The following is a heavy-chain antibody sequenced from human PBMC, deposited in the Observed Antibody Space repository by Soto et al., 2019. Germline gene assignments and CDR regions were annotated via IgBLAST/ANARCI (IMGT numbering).Heavy chain of an antibody. CDR3: ARGGRFAVADTDY. D-gene: IGHD3-3*01. CDR1: GYSFTNYG. Sequence: QVQLVQSGVEVKKPGASVKVSCKASGYSFTNYGITWVRQAPGQGLAWLGWISGYNGNTNYAQKFQGRVTMTTDTSTSTAYMDLRSLRYDDTAVYYCARGGRFAVADTDYWGQGTLLTVSS. V-gene: IGHV1-18*01. J-gene: IGHJ4*02. CDR2: ISGYNGNT.